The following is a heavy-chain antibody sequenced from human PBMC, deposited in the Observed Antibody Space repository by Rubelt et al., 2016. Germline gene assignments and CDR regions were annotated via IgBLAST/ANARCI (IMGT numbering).Heavy chain of an antibody. CDR2: ISGGGGST. Sequence: EVQLVESGGDLVQPGESLRLSCAASGFTFSSYAMTWVRQAPGKGLAWVSAISGGGGSTYCADSVRGGFTISRDNSKNTLYLQMNSLRAEDTAVYYCAKNNEVLPDWVDYWGQGTLVTVSS. V-gene: IGHV3-23*04. CDR1: GFTFSSYA. CDR3: AKNNEVLPDWVDY. J-gene: IGHJ4*02. D-gene: IGHD4/OR15-4a*01.